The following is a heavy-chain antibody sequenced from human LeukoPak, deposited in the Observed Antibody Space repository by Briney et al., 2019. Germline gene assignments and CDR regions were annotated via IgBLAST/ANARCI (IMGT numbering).Heavy chain of an antibody. J-gene: IGHJ4*02. Sequence: ASVKVSCKASGYTFTSYGISWVRQAPGQGLEWMGWISAYNGNTNYAQKLQGRVTMTTDTSTSTAYMELRSLRSDDTAVYYCASSYSSSWYDGVFDYWGQGTLVTVSS. CDR2: ISAYNGNT. CDR1: GYTFTSYG. CDR3: ASSYSSSWYDGVFDY. D-gene: IGHD6-13*01. V-gene: IGHV1-18*01.